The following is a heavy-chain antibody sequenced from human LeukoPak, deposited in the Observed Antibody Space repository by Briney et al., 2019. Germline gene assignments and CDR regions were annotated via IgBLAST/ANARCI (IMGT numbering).Heavy chain of an antibody. CDR2: IIPIFGTA. D-gene: IGHD3-3*01. V-gene: IGHV1-69*13. CDR3: AREGGYDFWSGQGFNY. J-gene: IGHJ4*02. Sequence: SVKVSCKASGGTFSSYAISWVRQAPGRGLEWMGGIIPIFGTANYAQKFQGRVTITADESTSTAYMELSSLRSEDTAVYYCAREGGYDFWSGQGFNYWGQGTPVTVSS. CDR1: GGTFSSYA.